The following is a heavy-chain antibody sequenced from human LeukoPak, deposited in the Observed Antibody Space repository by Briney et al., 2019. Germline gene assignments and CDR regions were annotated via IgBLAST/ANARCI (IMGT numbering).Heavy chain of an antibody. CDR2: VSSDSSLI. V-gene: IGHV3-48*01. CDR1: GFTFSAYS. D-gene: IGHD3-3*02. J-gene: IGHJ3*01. Sequence: GGSLRLSCAASGFTFSAYSMNWVRQAPGKGLEWLSYVSSDSSLIDYADSVKGRFTISRDNAKNSLYLQMNSLRAEDAAVYYCARDLAWVFDFWGQGTMVTVSS. CDR3: ARDLAWVFDF.